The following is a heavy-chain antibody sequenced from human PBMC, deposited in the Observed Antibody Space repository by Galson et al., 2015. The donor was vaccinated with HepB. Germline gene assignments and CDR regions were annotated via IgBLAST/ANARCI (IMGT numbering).Heavy chain of an antibody. V-gene: IGHV3-9*01. J-gene: IGHJ3*02. D-gene: IGHD2-2*01. CDR1: GFTFDDYA. CDR2: ISWNSGSI. Sequence: SLRLSCAASGFTFDDYAMHWVRQAPGKGLEWVSGISWNSGSIGYADSVKGRFTISRDNAKNSLYLQMNSLRAEDTALYYCAKDSLSEYQLLADAFDIWGQGTMVTVSS. CDR3: AKDSLSEYQLLADAFDI.